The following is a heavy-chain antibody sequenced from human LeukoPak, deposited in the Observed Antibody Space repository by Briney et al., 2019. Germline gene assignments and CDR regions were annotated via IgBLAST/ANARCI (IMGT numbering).Heavy chain of an antibody. D-gene: IGHD1-14*01. CDR3: ARPSRTFQHLDY. J-gene: IGHJ4*02. CDR2: INHSGST. Sequence: SETLSLTCAVYGGSFSGYYWSWIRQPPGKGLEWIGEINHSGSTNYNPSLKSRVTISVDTSKNQFSLKLSSVTAADTAVYYCARPSRTFQHLDYWGQGTLVTVSS. CDR1: GGSFSGYY. V-gene: IGHV4-34*01.